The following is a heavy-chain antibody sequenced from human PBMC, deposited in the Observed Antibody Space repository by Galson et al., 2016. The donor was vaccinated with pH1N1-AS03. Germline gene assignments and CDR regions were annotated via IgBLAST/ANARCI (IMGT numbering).Heavy chain of an antibody. Sequence: TLSLTCSVSGGSISIGGNYWTWIRQHPGKGLEWIGYIYDSGRSYYNPSLKSRLTISVDTSKKQFSLKLRSVTAADTAVYYCARGGGIGPTNLEAFDIWGQGTMVTVSS. CDR3: ARGGGIGPTNLEAFDI. V-gene: IGHV4-31*03. J-gene: IGHJ3*02. CDR2: IYDSGRS. D-gene: IGHD3-16*01. CDR1: GGSISIGGNY.